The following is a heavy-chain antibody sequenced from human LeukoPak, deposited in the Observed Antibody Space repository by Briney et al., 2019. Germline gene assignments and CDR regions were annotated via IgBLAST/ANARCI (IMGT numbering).Heavy chain of an antibody. CDR3: ARDRCSGGSCYSVGPWFDP. D-gene: IGHD2-15*01. V-gene: IGHV4-59*01. CDR1: GGSISSYY. J-gene: IGHJ5*02. CDR2: IYYSGST. Sequence: SETLSLTCTVSGGSISSYYWSWIRQPPGKGLEWIGYIYYSGSTNYNPSLKSRVTISVDTSKNQFSLKLSSVTAADTAVYYCARDRCSGGSCYSVGPWFDPWGQGTLVTVSS.